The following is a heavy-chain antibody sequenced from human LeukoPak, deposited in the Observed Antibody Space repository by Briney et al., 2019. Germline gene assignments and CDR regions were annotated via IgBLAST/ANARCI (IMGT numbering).Heavy chain of an antibody. CDR3: ARGSSVWFDY. Sequence: GASVKVSCKTSGYTFTNFYLHWVRQAPGQGLEWMGIINCSGGTTNYAQKFKGRVSITRDTSTSAVYMDLSSLRSEDTAVYYCARGSSVWFDYWGQGTLVTVSS. CDR1: GYTFTNFY. J-gene: IGHJ4*02. CDR2: INCSGGTT. D-gene: IGHD6-19*01. V-gene: IGHV1-46*01.